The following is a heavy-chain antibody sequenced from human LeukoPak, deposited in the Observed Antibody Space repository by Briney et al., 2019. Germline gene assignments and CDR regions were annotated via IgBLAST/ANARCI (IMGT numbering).Heavy chain of an antibody. J-gene: IGHJ5*02. Sequence: SETLSLTCAVSGGSLYGYFWSWIRQPPGKGLEWIGEINHSGSTNYNPSLKSRVTISVDTSKNQFSLRLSSVTAADTAVYYCAREVDAAAAYNWFDPWGQGTLVTVSS. CDR3: AREVDAAAAYNWFDP. CDR2: INHSGST. V-gene: IGHV4-34*01. CDR1: GGSLYGYF. D-gene: IGHD2-2*01.